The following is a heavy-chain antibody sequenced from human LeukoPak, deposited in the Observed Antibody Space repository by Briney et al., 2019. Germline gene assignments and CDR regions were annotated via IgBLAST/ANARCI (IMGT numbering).Heavy chain of an antibody. CDR1: GFTLSNCW. CDR3: AREDDWNYEDY. Sequence: GGSLRLSCAASGFTLSNCWMSWVHQAPGQGLGWVANIKQDGSEKYYVNSVKGRFTISRDNAKKSLYLQMNSLRAEDTAIYYCAREDDWNYEDYWGEGTLVTVSS. V-gene: IGHV3-7*01. J-gene: IGHJ4*02. D-gene: IGHD1-7*01. CDR2: IKQDGSEK.